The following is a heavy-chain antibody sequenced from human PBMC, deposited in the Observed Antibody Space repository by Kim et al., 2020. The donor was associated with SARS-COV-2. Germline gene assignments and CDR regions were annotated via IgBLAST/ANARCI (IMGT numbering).Heavy chain of an antibody. J-gene: IGHJ3*02. CDR3: VRDRMGGAFDM. D-gene: IGHD3-16*01. Sequence: IDDSYSVHGRFTLSRDNAKNSLFLQMNSLRDGDTAFYYCVRDRMGGAFDMWGQGTMVTVSS. V-gene: IGHV3-48*02. CDR2: I.